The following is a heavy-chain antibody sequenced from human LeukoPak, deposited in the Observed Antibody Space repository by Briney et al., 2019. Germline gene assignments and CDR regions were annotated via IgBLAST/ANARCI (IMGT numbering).Heavy chain of an antibody. CDR3: ARDRSGYANDAFDF. CDR2: LSYGGTNK. V-gene: IGHV3-30-3*01. Sequence: QAGGPLRLSCAASGFTFSDYAMHWVRQAPGKGLEWVAVLSYGGTNKYYADSVKGRFTISRDNSKNTMFLQMNSLRAEDTAVYHCARDRSGYANDAFDFWGQGTMVTVSS. J-gene: IGHJ3*01. CDR1: GFTFSDYA. D-gene: IGHD3-3*01.